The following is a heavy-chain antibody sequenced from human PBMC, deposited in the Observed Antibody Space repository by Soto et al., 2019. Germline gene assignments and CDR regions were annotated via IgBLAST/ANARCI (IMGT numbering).Heavy chain of an antibody. CDR3: ARDREQQLVLGGMDV. J-gene: IGHJ6*02. CDR2: ISYDGSNK. Sequence: GGSLRLSCAASGFTFSSYAMHWVRQAPGKGLEWVAVISYDGSNKYYADSVKGRFTISRDNSKNTLYLQMNSLRAEDTAVYYCARDREQQLVLGGMDVWGQGTTVTVSS. CDR1: GFTFSSYA. D-gene: IGHD6-13*01. V-gene: IGHV3-30-3*01.